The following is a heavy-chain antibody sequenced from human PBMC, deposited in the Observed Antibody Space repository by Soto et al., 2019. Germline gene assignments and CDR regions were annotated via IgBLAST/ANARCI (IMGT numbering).Heavy chain of an antibody. CDR2: IIPIFGTA. D-gene: IGHD6-19*01. CDR1: GGTFSSYA. CDR3: AREARRLMGGFDP. Sequence: SVKVSCKASGGTFSSYAISWVRQAPGQGLEWMGGIIPIFGTANYAQKFQGRVTITADKSTSTAYMELSSLRSEDTAVYYCAREARRLMGGFDPWGQGTLVTVSS. V-gene: IGHV1-69*06. J-gene: IGHJ5*02.